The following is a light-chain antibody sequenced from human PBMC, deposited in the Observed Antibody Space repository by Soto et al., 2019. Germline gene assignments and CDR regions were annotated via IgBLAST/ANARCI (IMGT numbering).Light chain of an antibody. V-gene: IGKV1-5*01. J-gene: IGKJ2*01. Sequence: DIQMTQAPSTLSASLGDRVSITCRASQGISSWLAWYQQKSGRAPELLIYDASSLEGGVPSRFSGSASGTEFTLTITSLQAEDIATYYCQQYHSYPYTFGQGTKVEI. CDR3: QQYHSYPYT. CDR1: QGISSW. CDR2: DAS.